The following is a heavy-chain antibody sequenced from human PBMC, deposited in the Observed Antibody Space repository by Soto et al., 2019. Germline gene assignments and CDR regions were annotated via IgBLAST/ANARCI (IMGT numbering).Heavy chain of an antibody. D-gene: IGHD4-4*01. CDR1: GGTFSSYA. Sequence: SVKVSCKASGGTFSSYAISWVRQAPGQGLEWMGGIIPIFGTANYAQKFQGRVTITADESTSTAYMELSSLRSEDTAVYYCARSTTVTAYNWFDPWGQGTLVTVSS. CDR2: IIPIFGTA. V-gene: IGHV1-69*13. J-gene: IGHJ5*02. CDR3: ARSTTVTAYNWFDP.